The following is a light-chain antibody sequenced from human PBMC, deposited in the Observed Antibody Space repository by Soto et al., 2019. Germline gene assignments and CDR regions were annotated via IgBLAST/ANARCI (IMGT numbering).Light chain of an antibody. CDR3: QQYNNWPS. Sequence: EVVMTHSPATLSVSPCERATLSCRASQTVSRNLAWYQQRPGQAPRLLIYDISNRATGVPARFSGSGSETEFTLTIRSLQSEDFAVYFCQQYNNWPSFGQGTRLENK. CDR2: DIS. V-gene: IGKV3-15*01. CDR1: QTVSRN. J-gene: IGKJ5*01.